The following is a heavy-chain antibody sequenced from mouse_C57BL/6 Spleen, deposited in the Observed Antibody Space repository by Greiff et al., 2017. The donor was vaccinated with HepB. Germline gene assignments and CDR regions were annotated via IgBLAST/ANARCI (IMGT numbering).Heavy chain of an antibody. J-gene: IGHJ1*03. Sequence: QVQLQQPGAELVKPGASVKLSCKASGYTFTSYWMHWVKQRPGQGLEWIGMIHPNSGSTNYNEKFKSKATLTVDKSSSTAYMQLSSLTSEDSAVYYCARTGVATYGYFDVWGTGTTVTVSS. CDR2: IHPNSGST. CDR3: ARTGVATYGYFDV. V-gene: IGHV1-64*01. CDR1: GYTFTSYW. D-gene: IGHD1-1*01.